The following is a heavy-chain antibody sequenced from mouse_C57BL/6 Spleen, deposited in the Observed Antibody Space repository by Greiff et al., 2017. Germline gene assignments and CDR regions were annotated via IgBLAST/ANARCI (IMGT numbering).Heavy chain of an antibody. V-gene: IGHV1-54*01. CDR2: INPGSGGT. D-gene: IGHD2-4*01. Sequence: QVQLQQSGAELVRPGTSVKVSCKASGYAFTNYLIEWVKQRPGQGLEWIGVINPGSGGTNYNEKFKGKATLTADKSSSTAYMQLSSLTSEDSAVYFCARSCDCGRAWFAYWGQGTLVTVSA. CDR3: ARSCDCGRAWFAY. J-gene: IGHJ3*01. CDR1: GYAFTNYL.